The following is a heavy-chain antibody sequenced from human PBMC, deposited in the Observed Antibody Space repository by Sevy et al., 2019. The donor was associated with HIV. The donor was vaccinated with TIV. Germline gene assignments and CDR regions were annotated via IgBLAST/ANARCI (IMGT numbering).Heavy chain of an antibody. V-gene: IGHV3-30-3*01. J-gene: IGHJ4*02. CDR2: ITYDGSKK. D-gene: IGHD5-18*01. CDR1: GFTFSSYA. Sequence: GGSLRLSCAASGFTFSSYAMHWVRQAPGKGLQWVAVITYDGSKKFYADSVKGRFTISRDNSKNTLYLQMNSLRPGDTAVYYCAGGPGLHGYTYDWEVDYWGQGTLVTVSS. CDR3: AGGPGLHGYTYDWEVDY.